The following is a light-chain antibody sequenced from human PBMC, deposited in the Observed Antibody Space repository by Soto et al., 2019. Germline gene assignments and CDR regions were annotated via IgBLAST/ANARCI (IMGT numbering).Light chain of an antibody. CDR2: DNN. J-gene: IGLJ2*01. CDR3: GTWDTSLSAVV. CDR1: SSNIGNNY. V-gene: IGLV1-51*01. Sequence: QSVLTQPPSVSAAPGQKVTISCSGSSSNIGNNYVSWYQQLPGTAPKLLIYDNNNRPSGIPDRFSGSKSGTSATLGITGVQTGDEADYYCGTWDTSLSAVVFGGGTKLTVL.